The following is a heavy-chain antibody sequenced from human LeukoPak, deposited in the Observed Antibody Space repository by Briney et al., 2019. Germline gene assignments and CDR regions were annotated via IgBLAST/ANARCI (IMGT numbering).Heavy chain of an antibody. CDR2: ISGYNGNT. V-gene: IGHV1-18*01. Sequence: ASVKASCKASGYIFSTYGISWVRQAPGQGLEWMGCISGYNGNTNYAQKLQGRVTMTTDTSTSTAYMELRSLRSDDTAVYYCARADYGDYGDYWGQGTLVTVSS. CDR1: GYIFSTYG. CDR3: ARADYGDYGDY. D-gene: IGHD4-17*01. J-gene: IGHJ4*02.